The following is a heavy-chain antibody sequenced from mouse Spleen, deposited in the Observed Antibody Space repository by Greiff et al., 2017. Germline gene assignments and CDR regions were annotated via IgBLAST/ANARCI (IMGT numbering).Heavy chain of an antibody. CDR3: ARCAYSNYPAWFAY. J-gene: IGHJ3*01. Sequence: QVQLKQPGTELVKPGASVKLSCKASGYTFTSYWMHWVKQRPGQGLEWIGNINPSNGGTNYNEKFKSKATLTVDKSSSTAYMQLSSLTSEDSAVYYCARCAYSNYPAWFAYWGQGTLVTVSA. V-gene: IGHV1-53*01. CDR2: INPSNGGT. CDR1: GYTFTSYW. D-gene: IGHD2-5*01.